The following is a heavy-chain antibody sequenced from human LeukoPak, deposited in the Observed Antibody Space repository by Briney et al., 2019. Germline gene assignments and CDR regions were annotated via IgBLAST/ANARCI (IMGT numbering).Heavy chain of an antibody. V-gene: IGHV1-24*01. D-gene: IGHD1-7*01. CDR2: FDPEDGET. J-gene: IGHJ1*01. CDR1: GYTLTELS. Sequence: SVKVSCKVSGYTLTELSMHWVRQAPGKGLEWMGGFDPEDGETIYAQKFQGRVTMTEDTSTDTAYMELSSLRSEDTAVYYCATGITGTGYFQHWGQGTLVTVSS. CDR3: ATGITGTGYFQH.